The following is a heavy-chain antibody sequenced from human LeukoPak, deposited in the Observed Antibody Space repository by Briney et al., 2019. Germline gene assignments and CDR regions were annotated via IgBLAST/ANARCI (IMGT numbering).Heavy chain of an antibody. V-gene: IGHV1-2*06. CDR2: INPNSGGA. Sequence: ASVTVSCKASGHTFTGYSIHWVRRAPGQGLEWMGRINPNSGGAKYAQKLQGRVTMTRDTSISTAYMELSRLRSDDTAVYYCARTYDSSGYSVYDAFDIWGQGTMVTVSS. CDR1: GHTFTGYS. CDR3: ARTYDSSGYSVYDAFDI. J-gene: IGHJ3*02. D-gene: IGHD3-22*01.